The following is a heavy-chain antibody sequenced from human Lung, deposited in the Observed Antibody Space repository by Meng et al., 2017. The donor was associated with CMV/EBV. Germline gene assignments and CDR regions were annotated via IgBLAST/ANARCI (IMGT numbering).Heavy chain of an antibody. CDR3: ARDPFIKAFDI. J-gene: IGHJ3*02. V-gene: IGHV3-7*01. CDR1: GFTFSNYW. CDR2: IKEDGSEK. Sequence: ESXKISCAASGFTFSNYWMTWLRQAPGRGLELVAHIKEDGSEKYFVGSVKGRFTISRDNAKNSLYLQMNSLRAEDTAVYYCARDPFIKAFDIWGQWTMVTVSS.